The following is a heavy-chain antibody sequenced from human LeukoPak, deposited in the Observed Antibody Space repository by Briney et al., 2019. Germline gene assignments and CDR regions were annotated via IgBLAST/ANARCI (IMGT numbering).Heavy chain of an antibody. CDR1: GGTFSSYA. J-gene: IGHJ6*03. V-gene: IGHV1-69*05. D-gene: IGHD2-2*01. CDR2: IIPIFGTA. CDR3: ARGKPSVVVPAAISDYYYYYMDV. Sequence: SVKVSCKASGGTFSSYAISWVRQAPGQGLEWMGGIIPIFGTANYAQKFQGRVTITTDESTSTAYMELSSLRSEDTAVYYCARGKPSVVVPAAISDYYYYYMDVWGKGTTVTVSS.